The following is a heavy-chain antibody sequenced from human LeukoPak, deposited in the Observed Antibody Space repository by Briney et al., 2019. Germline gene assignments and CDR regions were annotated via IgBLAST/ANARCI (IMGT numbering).Heavy chain of an antibody. CDR1: GGSISSYY. J-gene: IGHJ4*02. Sequence: SETLSLTCTVSGGSISSYYWSWIRQPAGKGLEWIGYIYYSGSTNYNPPLKSRVTISVDTSKNQFSLKLSSVTAADTAVYYCARVSVGGDPLPADYWGQGTLVTVSS. CDR2: IYYSGST. CDR3: ARVSVGGDPLPADY. V-gene: IGHV4-59*01. D-gene: IGHD2-2*01.